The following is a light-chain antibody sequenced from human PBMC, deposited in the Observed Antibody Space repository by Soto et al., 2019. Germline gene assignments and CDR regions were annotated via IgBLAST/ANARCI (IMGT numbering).Light chain of an antibody. CDR2: GAS. CDR1: QSLSSSY. CDR3: QQYGSSPLT. V-gene: IGKV3-20*01. J-gene: IGKJ4*01. Sequence: EIELTQSPGTLSLSPEERATLSCRASQSLSSSYLAWYQQKHGQAPRLLNCGASIRATGIRDRFSGSGSGAVFTLTISRLEPEDFEVYYCQQYGSSPLTFGGGTKVEIK.